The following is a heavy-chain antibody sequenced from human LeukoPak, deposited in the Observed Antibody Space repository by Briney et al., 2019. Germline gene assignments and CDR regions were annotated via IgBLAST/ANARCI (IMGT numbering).Heavy chain of an antibody. J-gene: IGHJ3*02. V-gene: IGHV3-74*01. Sequence: PGGSLRLSCAASGFTFSRYWMHWVRQPPGKGLVYVSHINSDGNRISYADSVKGGFTPSRDNAKNTLYLQMNSMRADDTAVYYGSRETLYDSTFSNAFDIWGQGTTVTVSS. CDR1: GFTFSRYW. D-gene: IGHD3-22*01. CDR3: SRETLYDSTFSNAFDI. CDR2: INSDGNRI.